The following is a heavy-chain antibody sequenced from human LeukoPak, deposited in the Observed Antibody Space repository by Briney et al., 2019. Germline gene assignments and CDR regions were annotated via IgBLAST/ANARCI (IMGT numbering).Heavy chain of an antibody. CDR1: GFPFTRSA. Sequence: PGGSLSLSCVASGFPFTRSAMHWVRHARGKALEGVAFLQYDGDNKYYADSVKGRFTISRDDSQNTLYLQMNSLTVEDTAVYYCAKRWDSTWSYFDLWGQGTLVTVSS. V-gene: IGHV3-30*02. D-gene: IGHD1-26*01. CDR2: LQYDGDNK. CDR3: AKRWDSTWSYFDL. J-gene: IGHJ4*02.